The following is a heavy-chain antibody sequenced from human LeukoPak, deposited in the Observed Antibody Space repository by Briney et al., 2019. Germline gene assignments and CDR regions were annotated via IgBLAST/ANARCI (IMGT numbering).Heavy chain of an antibody. J-gene: IGHJ4*02. CDR3: ARHHRGDGYNSFDY. CDR2: IYYSGNT. V-gene: IGHV4-39*01. CDR1: GVSISSSNSY. D-gene: IGHD5-24*01. Sequence: SETLSLTCAVSGVSISSSNSYWGWIRQPPGKGLEWIGSIYYSGNTYYNASLKSRVTISVDTSKNQFSLKVTSVTAADTAVYYCARHHRGDGYNSFDYWGQGTLVTVSS.